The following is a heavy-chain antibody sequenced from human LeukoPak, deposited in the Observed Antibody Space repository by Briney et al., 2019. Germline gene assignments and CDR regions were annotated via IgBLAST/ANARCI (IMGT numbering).Heavy chain of an antibody. V-gene: IGHV3-48*04. Sequence: GGSLRLSCAASGFTFSSYSMNWVRQAPGKGLEWVSYISSSATTTYYADSVKGRFTISRDNTKKSLYLQLTSLRAEDTAVYYCARANNWNYPYYFDYWGHGTLVTVSS. J-gene: IGHJ4*01. CDR2: ISSSATTT. CDR3: ARANNWNYPYYFDY. CDR1: GFTFSSYS. D-gene: IGHD1-7*01.